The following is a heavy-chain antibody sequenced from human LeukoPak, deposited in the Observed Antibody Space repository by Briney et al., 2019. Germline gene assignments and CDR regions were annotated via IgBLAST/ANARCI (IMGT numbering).Heavy chain of an antibody. CDR1: GFTFSTYG. V-gene: IGHV3-33*01. Sequence: GRSLRLSCAASGFTFSTYGMHWVRQAPGKGLEWVAVIWYDGSNKYYADSVKGRFTISRDNSKNTLYLQMNSLRAEDTAVYYCARDYDFWGNNWFDPWGQGTLVTVSS. J-gene: IGHJ5*02. CDR2: IWYDGSNK. D-gene: IGHD3/OR15-3a*01. CDR3: ARDYDFWGNNWFDP.